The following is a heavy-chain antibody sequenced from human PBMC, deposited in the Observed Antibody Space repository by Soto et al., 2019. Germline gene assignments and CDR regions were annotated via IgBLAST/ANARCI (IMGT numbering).Heavy chain of an antibody. CDR1: GGSFSGYY. J-gene: IGHJ6*02. CDR3: VKGSRGEYYYYYNGVDV. Sequence: KASETLSLTCAVYGGSFSGYYWSWIRQPPGKGLEWIGEINHSGSTNYNPSLKSRVTISVDTSKNQFSLQMSSLRAEDTAVYYCVKGSRGEYYYYYNGVDVWGQGTTVTV. CDR2: INHSGST. V-gene: IGHV4-34*01. D-gene: IGHD3-22*01.